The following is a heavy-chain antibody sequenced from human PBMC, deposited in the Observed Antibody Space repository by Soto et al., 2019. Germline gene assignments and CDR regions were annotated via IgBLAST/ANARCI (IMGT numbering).Heavy chain of an antibody. V-gene: IGHV1-69*13. D-gene: IGHD1-7*01. CDR3: ATKYLGTTSRVVGAFDL. CDR1: GGTFSSYA. CDR2: IIPIFGTA. Sequence: SVKVSCKASGGTFSSYAISWVRQAPGQGLEWMGGIIPIFGTANYAQKFQGRVTITADESTSTAYMELSSLRSEDTAVYYCATKYLGTTSRVVGAFDLWGQGTTVTVSS. J-gene: IGHJ3*01.